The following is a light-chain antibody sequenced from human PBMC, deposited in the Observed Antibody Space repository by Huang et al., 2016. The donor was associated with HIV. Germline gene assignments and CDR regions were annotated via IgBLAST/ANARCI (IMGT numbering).Light chain of an antibody. V-gene: IGKV3-11*01. Sequence: DIVLTQSLATLSLSPGERATLSCRAGQSVGSYLAWYQQTPGQAPRLLVSDASHRATGIPAMFSGSGTGTGFTLTLSSLEPENFAVYYCHQHSSWPGTFGQGTRVEIK. CDR1: QSVGSY. CDR2: DAS. J-gene: IGKJ1*01. CDR3: HQHSSWPGT.